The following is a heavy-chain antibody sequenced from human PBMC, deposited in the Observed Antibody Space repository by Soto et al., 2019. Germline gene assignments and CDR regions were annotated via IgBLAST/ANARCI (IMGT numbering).Heavy chain of an antibody. D-gene: IGHD1-1*01. J-gene: IGHJ6*02. CDR2: VSGSVSST. CDR3: AKGSTGGSYYYYGLDV. CDR1: GFTFSSYA. V-gene: IGHV3-23*01. Sequence: PGGSLRLSCAASGFTFSSYAMSWVRQAPGKGLEWVSSVSGSVSSTYYADSMKGRFTISRDNSKNTLYLQMNSLRAEDTAVYYCAKGSTGGSYYYYGLDVWGQGTTVTVSS.